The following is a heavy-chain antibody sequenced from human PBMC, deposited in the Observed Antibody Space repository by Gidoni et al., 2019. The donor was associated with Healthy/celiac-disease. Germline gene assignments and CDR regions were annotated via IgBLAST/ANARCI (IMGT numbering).Heavy chain of an antibody. D-gene: IGHD2-8*02. CDR2: INHSGST. Sequence: QVQLPRCGAGRLQPSETLSLTCAVPGRSFSGYYSRWIRQPTGMWLEWIGEINHSGSTNYNTAIKSRVNIAVATSKHQFSLKLSSVTAADTAVYCWARGGLSCTGGVCYPVGYYYYYYGMDVWGQGTTVTVSS. J-gene: IGHJ6*02. CDR3: ARGGLSCTGGVCYPVGYYYYYYGMDV. V-gene: IGHV4-34*01. CDR1: GRSFSGYY.